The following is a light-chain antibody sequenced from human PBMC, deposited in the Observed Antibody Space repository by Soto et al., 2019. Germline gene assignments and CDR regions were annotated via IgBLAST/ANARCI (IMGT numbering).Light chain of an antibody. CDR2: GAF. J-gene: IGKJ4*01. CDR3: QQYGSSPPALT. V-gene: IGKV3-20*01. CDR1: QSVSSSY. Sequence: EIVLTQSPGTLSLSPGERATLSCRASQSVSSSYLTWYQRQPGQAPRLLIYGAFSRATGIPDRFSGSGSGTDFTLTISRLEPEDFAVYYCQQYGSSPPALTFGGGTKVEIK.